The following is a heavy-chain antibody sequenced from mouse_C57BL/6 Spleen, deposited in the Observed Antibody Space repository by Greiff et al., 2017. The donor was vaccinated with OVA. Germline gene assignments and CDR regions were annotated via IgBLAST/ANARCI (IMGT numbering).Heavy chain of an antibody. J-gene: IGHJ2*01. D-gene: IGHD2-1*01. V-gene: IGHV5-9*01. CDR1: GFTFSSYT. Sequence: EVQRVESGGGLVKPGGSLKLSCAASGFTFSSYTMSWVRQTPEKRLEWVATISGGGGNTYYPDSVKGRFTISRDNAKNTLYLQMSSLRSEDTALYYRERAGISYVTGYYFDHWGQGTTLTVSS. CDR3: ERAGISYVTGYYFDH. CDR2: ISGGGGNT.